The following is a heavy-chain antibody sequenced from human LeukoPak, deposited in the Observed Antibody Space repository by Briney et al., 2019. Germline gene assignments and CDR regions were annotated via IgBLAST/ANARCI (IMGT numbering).Heavy chain of an antibody. CDR3: TRGEGFDYGDRTFDY. Sequence: PGGSLRLSCTASGFTLGDYAMSWVRQAPGKGLEWVGFIRSKAYGGTTEYAASVKGRFTISRDDSKSIAYLQMNSLKTEDTAVYYCTRGEGFDYGDRTFDYWGQGTLVTVSS. V-gene: IGHV3-49*04. CDR2: IRSKAYGGTT. J-gene: IGHJ4*02. D-gene: IGHD4-17*01. CDR1: GFTLGDYA.